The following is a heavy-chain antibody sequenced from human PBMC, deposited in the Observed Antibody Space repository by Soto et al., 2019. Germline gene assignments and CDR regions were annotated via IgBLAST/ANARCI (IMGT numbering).Heavy chain of an antibody. CDR3: ARGGWKLFDY. V-gene: IGHV4-59*01. D-gene: IGHD6-19*01. Sequence: SETLSLTCTVSCGSISSYYWRWIRQPPGKGLEWIGCFYYSGSTNYNPSLKSRVTISVDTSKKQFSLKLSSVTAADTAVYYCARGGWKLFDYWGQGTLVTVS. J-gene: IGHJ4*02. CDR1: CGSISSYY. CDR2: FYYSGST.